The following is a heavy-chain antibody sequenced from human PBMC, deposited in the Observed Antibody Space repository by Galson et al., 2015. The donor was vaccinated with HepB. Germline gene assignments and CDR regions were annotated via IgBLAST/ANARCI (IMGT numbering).Heavy chain of an antibody. J-gene: IGHJ5*02. CDR1: GFTFSSYG. CDR3: ARDLRTMVRGNNWFDP. V-gene: IGHV3-33*01. D-gene: IGHD3-10*01. Sequence: SLRLSCAASGFTFSSYGMHWVRQAPGKGLEWVAVIWYDGSNKYYADSVKGRFTISRDNSKNTLYLQMNSLRAEDTAVYYCARDLRTMVRGNNWFDPWGQGTLVTVSS. CDR2: IWYDGSNK.